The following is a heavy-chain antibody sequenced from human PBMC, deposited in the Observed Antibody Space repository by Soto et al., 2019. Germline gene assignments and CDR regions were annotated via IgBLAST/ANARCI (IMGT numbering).Heavy chain of an antibody. D-gene: IGHD2-15*01. CDR3: ARKAIVVVVAATVSDDAFDI. J-gene: IGHJ3*02. CDR1: GGTFSSYA. CDR2: IIPIFGTA. V-gene: IGHV1-69*06. Sequence: SVKVSCKASGGTFSSYAISWVRQAPGQGLEWMGGIIPIFGTANYAQKFQGRVTITADKSTSTAYMELSSLRSEDTAVYYCARKAIVVVVAATVSDDAFDIWGQGTMVTVSS.